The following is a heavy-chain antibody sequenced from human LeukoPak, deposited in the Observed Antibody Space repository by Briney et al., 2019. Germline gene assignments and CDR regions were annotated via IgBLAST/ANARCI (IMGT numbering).Heavy chain of an antibody. CDR3: ASFVGGHDYAPDY. CDR1: GLTFNMYS. V-gene: IGHV3-48*04. CDR2: ISYSGRTV. D-gene: IGHD4-17*01. J-gene: IGHJ4*02. Sequence: PGGSLRLSCAASGLTFNMYSLNWVRQAPGTGLQWVAYISYSGRTVFYADSVKGRFTISRDSTNSTLYLQMNSLRADDTAVYYCASFVGGHDYAPDYWGQGTLVTVSS.